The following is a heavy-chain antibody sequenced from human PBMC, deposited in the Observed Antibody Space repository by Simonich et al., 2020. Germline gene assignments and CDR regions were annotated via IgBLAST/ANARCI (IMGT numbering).Heavy chain of an antibody. Sequence: EVQLVESGGGLVQPGGSLRLSCAASGFTFSSYSMNWVRPAPGKGLEWVSYIISSSSNIYYADSVKGRFTISRDNAKNSLYLQMNSLRAEDTAVYYCARDSSYYAFDIWGQGTMVTVSS. D-gene: IGHD5-12*01. CDR1: GFTFSSYS. V-gene: IGHV3-48*01. CDR2: IISSSSNI. CDR3: ARDSSYYAFDI. J-gene: IGHJ3*02.